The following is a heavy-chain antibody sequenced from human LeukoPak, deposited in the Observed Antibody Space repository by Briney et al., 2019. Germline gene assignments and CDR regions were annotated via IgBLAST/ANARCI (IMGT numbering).Heavy chain of an antibody. CDR3: ARGGSYYDSSGYY. CDR2: IKQDGSEK. D-gene: IGHD3-22*01. J-gene: IGHJ4*02. CDR1: GFTFSSYW. Sequence: QPGGSLRLSCAASGFTFSSYWMSWVRQAPGKGLEWVANIKQDGSEKYYVDSVKGRFTISRDNAKNSLYLQMNSLRAEDTAVYYCARGGSYYDSSGYYWGQGTLVTVSS. V-gene: IGHV3-7*01.